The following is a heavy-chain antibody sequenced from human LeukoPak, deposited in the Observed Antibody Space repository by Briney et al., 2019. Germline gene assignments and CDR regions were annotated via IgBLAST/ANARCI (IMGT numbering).Heavy chain of an antibody. Sequence: GGSLRLSCAASGFTFSSYGMNWVRQAPGQGLEWVSSITSTNHIYYSDSVKGRFTISRDTPTNTPYLQINSLRAEDTTVYYCAGPLHSSGFNTSFGPWGQGTLVTVSS. CDR1: GFTFSSYG. D-gene: IGHD6-25*01. V-gene: IGHV3-21*01. CDR3: AGPLHSSGFNTSFGP. J-gene: IGHJ5*02. CDR2: ITSTNHI.